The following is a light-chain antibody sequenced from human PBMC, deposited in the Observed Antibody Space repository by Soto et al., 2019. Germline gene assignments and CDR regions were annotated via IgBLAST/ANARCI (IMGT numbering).Light chain of an antibody. Sequence: QSVLTQPPSASGSPGQSVTISCTGSSSDVGGYNSVSSYQHHPGKVPKVMIYEVSKRPSGVPDRFSGSKSVNTASLTVSGLQAEDEADYYCSSYAGSNNLVFGGGTQLTVL. V-gene: IGLV2-8*01. CDR2: EVS. CDR1: SSDVGGYNS. J-gene: IGLJ2*01. CDR3: SSYAGSNNLV.